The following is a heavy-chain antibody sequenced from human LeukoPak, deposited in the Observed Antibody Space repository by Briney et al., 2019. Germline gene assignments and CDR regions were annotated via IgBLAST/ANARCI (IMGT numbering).Heavy chain of an antibody. CDR3: ARVYSGYDLPGSLANYYFDY. CDR1: GGPISSYY. Sequence: SETLSLTCTVSGGPISSYYWSWIRQPAGKGLEWIGRFYSGGGTDYNPSLKSRVTMSVDTSKNQFSLKLSSVTAADTAVYYCARVYSGYDLPGSLANYYFDYWGQGTLVTVSS. D-gene: IGHD5-12*01. J-gene: IGHJ4*02. CDR2: FYSGGGT. V-gene: IGHV4-4*07.